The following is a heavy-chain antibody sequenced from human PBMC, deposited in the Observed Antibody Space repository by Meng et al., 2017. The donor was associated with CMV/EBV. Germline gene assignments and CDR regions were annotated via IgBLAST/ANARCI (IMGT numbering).Heavy chain of an antibody. CDR1: GFTFSSYA. J-gene: IGHJ4*02. CDR3: ARDGGQWLVLPYFDY. D-gene: IGHD6-19*01. Sequence: GESLKISCAASGFTFSSYAMHWVRQAPGKGLEWVAVISYDGSNKYYADSVKGRFTISRDNSKNTLYLQVNSLRAEDTAVYYCARDGGQWLVLPYFDYWGQGTLVTVSS. CDR2: ISYDGSNK. V-gene: IGHV3-30*04.